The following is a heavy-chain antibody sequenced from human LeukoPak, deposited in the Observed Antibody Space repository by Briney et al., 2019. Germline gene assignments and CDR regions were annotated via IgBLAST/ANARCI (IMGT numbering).Heavy chain of an antibody. CDR1: GGSFSGYY. J-gene: IGHJ6*03. Sequence: SETLSLTCAVYGGSFSGYYWSWIRQPPGKGLEGIGEINHSGSTNYNPSLKSRVTISVDTSKNQFSLKLSSVTAADTAVYYCARGRKLLWFGEPLASYYYYYYMDVWGKGTTVTVSS. D-gene: IGHD3-10*01. CDR3: ARGRKLLWFGEPLASYYYYYYMDV. CDR2: INHSGST. V-gene: IGHV4-34*01.